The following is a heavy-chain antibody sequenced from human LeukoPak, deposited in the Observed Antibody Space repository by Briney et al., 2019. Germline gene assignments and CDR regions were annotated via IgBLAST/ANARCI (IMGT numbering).Heavy chain of an antibody. V-gene: IGHV1-69*05. CDR3: ARSYYYDSSGYSLYAFDI. J-gene: IGHJ3*02. CDR2: IVPLFGTA. D-gene: IGHD3-22*01. CDR1: GGTFSSYA. Sequence: ASVKVSCKASGGTFSSYAISWVRQAPGHGLEWVGGIVPLFGTANYAQKFQGRVTITTDESTSTAYMELSSLRSEDTAVYYCARSYYYDSSGYSLYAFDIWGQGTMVTVSS.